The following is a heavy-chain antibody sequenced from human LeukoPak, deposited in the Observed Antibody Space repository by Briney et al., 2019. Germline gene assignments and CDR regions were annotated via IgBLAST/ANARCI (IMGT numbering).Heavy chain of an antibody. CDR1: GGSIGSGSYY. J-gene: IGHJ6*03. CDR3: AGSGGRAYYYYYMDV. CDR2: IYTSGST. D-gene: IGHD1-26*01. Sequence: SETLSLTCTVSGGSIGSGSYYWSWIRQPAGKGLEWIGRIYTSGSTNYNPSLKSRVTISVDTSKNQFSLKLSSVTAADTAVYYCAGSGGRAYYYYYMDVWGKGTTVTVSS. V-gene: IGHV4-61*02.